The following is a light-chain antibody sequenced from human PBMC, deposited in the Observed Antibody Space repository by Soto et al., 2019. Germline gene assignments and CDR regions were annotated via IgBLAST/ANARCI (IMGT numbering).Light chain of an antibody. J-gene: IGLJ3*02. CDR3: TSYAGSNIWV. CDR2: EVS. V-gene: IGLV2-8*01. Sequence: QSALTQPPSASGSPGQSVTISFTGTSSDVGAYNYVSWYQQYPGKAPKLMIYEVSKRTSGVPDRVSGSKSGKTASLTVSGLQPEDEADYYCTSYAGSNIWVFGGGTKLTVL. CDR1: SSDVGAYNY.